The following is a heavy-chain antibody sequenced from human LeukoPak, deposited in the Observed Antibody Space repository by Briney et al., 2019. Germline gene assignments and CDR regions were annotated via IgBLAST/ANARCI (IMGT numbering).Heavy chain of an antibody. CDR3: AKVLSGKYGGFVSSVDH. D-gene: IGHD5-12*01. CDR2: INQDGSEI. J-gene: IGHJ4*02. CDR1: GFTFSNYR. V-gene: IGHV3-7*01. Sequence: GGSLRLSCATSGFTFSNYRMSWVRQAPGKGLEWLAHINQDGSEIFFVDSVKGRFSISRDNAQSSLSLQMNSLRAEDTAVYYCAKVLSGKYGGFVSSVDHWGQGTLVTVSS.